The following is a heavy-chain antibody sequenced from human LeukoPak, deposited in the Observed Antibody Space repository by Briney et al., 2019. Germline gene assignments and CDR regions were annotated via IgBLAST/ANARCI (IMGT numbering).Heavy chain of an antibody. CDR3: AREGNYGFEN. J-gene: IGHJ4*02. CDR2: IWYDGSNK. CDR1: GFTFSSYA. V-gene: IGHV3-33*01. Sequence: GGSLRLSCAASGFTFSSYAMHWVRQAPGKGLEWVALIWYDGSNKYYGDSVKGRFTISRDNSKNTLHLQMSSLRAEDTAVYYCAREGNYGFENWGQGTLVTVSS. D-gene: IGHD3-16*01.